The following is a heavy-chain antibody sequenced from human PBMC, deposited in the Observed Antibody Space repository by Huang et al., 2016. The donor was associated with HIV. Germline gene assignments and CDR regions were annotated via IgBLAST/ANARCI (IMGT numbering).Heavy chain of an antibody. CDR2: ISSSSKSK. Sequence: EVQLVESGGGLVQPGTSLRLSCAASGFTFGDFNMNWVRQAPGKGLEWISYISSSSKSKLYADSVKGRFTISRDNARNSLYLQLKSLRVEDTAVYYCARESCSGGTYYLFDFWGQGVLVTVSS. CDR1: GFTFGDFN. J-gene: IGHJ4*02. V-gene: IGHV3-48*04. D-gene: IGHD2-15*01. CDR3: ARESCSGGTYYLFDF.